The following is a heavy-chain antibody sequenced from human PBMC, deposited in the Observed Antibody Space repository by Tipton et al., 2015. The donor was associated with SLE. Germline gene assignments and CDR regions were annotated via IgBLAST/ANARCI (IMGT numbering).Heavy chain of an antibody. CDR2: IRSKANSYAT. CDR3: ARDLNYYDSSGYYY. Sequence: SLRLSCAASGFTFSGSAMHWVRQASGKGLEWVGRIRSKANSYATAYAASVKGRFTISRDNSKNTLYLQMNSLRAEDTAVYYCARDLNYYDSSGYYYWGQGTLVTVSS. V-gene: IGHV3-73*01. CDR1: GFTFSGSA. J-gene: IGHJ4*02. D-gene: IGHD3-22*01.